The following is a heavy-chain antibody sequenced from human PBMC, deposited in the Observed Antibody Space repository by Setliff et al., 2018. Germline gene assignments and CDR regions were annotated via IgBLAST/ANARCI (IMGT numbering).Heavy chain of an antibody. Sequence: GGSLRLSCAASGFTFSRYWMSWVRQAPGKGLEWVANIKQDGSEKYYVDSVKGRFTMSRDNAKNSLYLQMNSLRDEDTAVYYCARGGYSRGPPVYYFDYWGQGTLVTVSS. D-gene: IGHD5-12*01. CDR3: ARGGYSRGPPVYYFDY. CDR1: GFTFSRYW. V-gene: IGHV3-7*01. J-gene: IGHJ4*02. CDR2: IKQDGSEK.